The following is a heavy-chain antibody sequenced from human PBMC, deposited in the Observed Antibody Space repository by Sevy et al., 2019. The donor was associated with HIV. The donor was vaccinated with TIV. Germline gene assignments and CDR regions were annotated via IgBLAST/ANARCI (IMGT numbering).Heavy chain of an antibody. Sequence: ASVKVSCKVSGKTLSGLSMHWVRQAPGKGLEWMVTFDPEDGKTTYAQKFQGRVTMTEDTSTHTAYMELTSLRSEDTAVYYCARDGARITMVQGVMAYYHGMDVWGQGTTVTVSS. V-gene: IGHV1-24*01. CDR1: GKTLSGLS. CDR3: ARDGARITMVQGVMAYYHGMDV. D-gene: IGHD3-10*01. CDR2: FDPEDGKT. J-gene: IGHJ6*02.